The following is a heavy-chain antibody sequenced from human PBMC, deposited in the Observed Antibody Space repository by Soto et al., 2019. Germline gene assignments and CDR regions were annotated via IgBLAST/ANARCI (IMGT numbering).Heavy chain of an antibody. CDR3: TKGGYDLIYYFGMDV. Sequence: VQLIESGGGWVQPGTSLRVSCAASGFTFHEYAMHWVRQAPGKGLEWVSGISSDGDTIACADSVQGRFTVFRDNAKNSLYLQMNSLRAEDTALYYCTKGGYDLIYYFGMDVWGQGTTVTVSS. CDR2: ISSDGDTI. V-gene: IGHV3-9*01. CDR1: GFTFHEYA. J-gene: IGHJ6*02. D-gene: IGHD5-12*01.